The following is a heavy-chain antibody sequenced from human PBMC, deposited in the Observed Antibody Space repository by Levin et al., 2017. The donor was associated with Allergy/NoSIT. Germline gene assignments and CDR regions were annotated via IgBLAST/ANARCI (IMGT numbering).Heavy chain of an antibody. V-gene: IGHV3-9*01. Sequence: PGGSLRLSCVASGFTFSDYSMHWVRQVPGKGLEWVSGITYNSGRVSYADSIKGRFTISRDNAKNSLYLQMNSLRTEDTAFYYCAKESSNYYGAGRTGLDVWGQGTTVTVSS. J-gene: IGHJ6*02. CDR1: GFTFSDYS. D-gene: IGHD3-10*01. CDR2: ITYNSGRV. CDR3: AKESSNYYGAGRTGLDV.